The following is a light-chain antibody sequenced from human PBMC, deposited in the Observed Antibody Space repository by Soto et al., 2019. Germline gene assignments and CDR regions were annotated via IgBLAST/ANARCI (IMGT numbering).Light chain of an antibody. Sequence: QSVLTQPASVSGSPGQSITISCTGTSGDVGGYNYVSWYQQHPGKAPKLMISEVSNRPSGVSNRFSGSKSGNTASLTISGLQAEDEADYYCSSYTSSTTLVEFGGGTKVTVL. CDR3: SSYTSSTTLVE. CDR1: SGDVGGYNY. J-gene: IGLJ2*01. CDR2: EVS. V-gene: IGLV2-14*01.